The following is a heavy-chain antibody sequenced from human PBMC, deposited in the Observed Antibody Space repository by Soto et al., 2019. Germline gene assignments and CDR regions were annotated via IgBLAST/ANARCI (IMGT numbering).Heavy chain of an antibody. CDR3: ARSATDWFDP. D-gene: IGHD2-15*01. CDR1: GGSISSGGYS. CDR2: IYHSGST. V-gene: IGHV4-30-2*01. Sequence: QLQLQESGSGLVKPSQTLSLTCAVSGGSISSGGYSWSWIRQPPGKGLEWTGYIYHSGSTYYNPSLKSRVTISEDRSKYQFSLKLSSVTAADTAVYYCARSATDWFDPWGQGTLVTVSS. J-gene: IGHJ5*02.